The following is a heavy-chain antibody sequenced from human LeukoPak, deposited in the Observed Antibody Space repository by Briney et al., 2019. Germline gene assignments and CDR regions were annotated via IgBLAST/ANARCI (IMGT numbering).Heavy chain of an antibody. D-gene: IGHD1-7*01. CDR3: ARVLRISGSIDY. Sequence: SETLSLTCTVAGASISSRSYYWTWLRQTAGEGLEWIGRIYTSGSTNYNTSLDSRVTMSVDTSKNQFSLKLTSVTAADTAVYYCARVLRISGSIDYWGQGTLVTVSS. CDR1: GASISSRSYY. J-gene: IGHJ4*02. V-gene: IGHV4-61*02. CDR2: IYTSGST.